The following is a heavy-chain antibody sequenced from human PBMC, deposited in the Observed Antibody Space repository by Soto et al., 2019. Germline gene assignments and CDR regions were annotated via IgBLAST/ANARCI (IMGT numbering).Heavy chain of an antibody. Sequence: SETLSLTCTVSGGSISSYYWSWIRQPPGKGLEWIGYIYYSGSTNYNPSLKSRVTISVDTSKNQFSLKLSSVTAADTAVYYCARGGPYGHYGWFDPWGQGTLVTVSS. D-gene: IGHD4-17*01. CDR1: GGSISSYY. V-gene: IGHV4-59*01. J-gene: IGHJ5*02. CDR3: ARGGPYGHYGWFDP. CDR2: IYYSGST.